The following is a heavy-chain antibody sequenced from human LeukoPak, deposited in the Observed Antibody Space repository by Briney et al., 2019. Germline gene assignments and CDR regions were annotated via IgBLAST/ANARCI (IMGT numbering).Heavy chain of an antibody. Sequence: SETLSLTCTVSGGSISSYYWSWIRQPPGKGLEWIGSIHYDGNTYYKPSPKSRVTISVDTSKIQFSLRLSSATAADMATYYCARHSLNNYGSYYWGQGTLVTVSS. D-gene: IGHD5-24*01. CDR1: GGSISSYY. CDR2: IHYDGNT. V-gene: IGHV4-39*01. J-gene: IGHJ4*02. CDR3: ARHSLNNYGSYY.